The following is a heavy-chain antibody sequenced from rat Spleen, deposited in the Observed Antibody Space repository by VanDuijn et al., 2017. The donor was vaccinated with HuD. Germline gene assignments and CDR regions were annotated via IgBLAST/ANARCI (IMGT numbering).Heavy chain of an antibody. CDR1: GYSITSNY. CDR3: ARKRLQGDYWYFDF. V-gene: IGHV3-1*01. CDR2: ISYSGST. Sequence: EVQLQESGPGLVKPSQSLSLTCSVTGYSITSNYWGWIRKFPGNKMEWIGHISYSGSTSYNPSLKSRISITRDTSKNQFFLQLNSVTTEDTATYYCARKRLQGDYWYFDFWGPGTMVTVSS. D-gene: IGHD1-1*01. J-gene: IGHJ1*01.